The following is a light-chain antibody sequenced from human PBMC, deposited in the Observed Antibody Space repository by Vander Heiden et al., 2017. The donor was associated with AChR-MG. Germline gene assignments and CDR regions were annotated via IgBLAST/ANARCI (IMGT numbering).Light chain of an antibody. CDR1: QSVSSSY. Sequence: EIVLTQSPGTLSLSPGERATLSCRASQSVSSSYLAWYQQKPGQAPRLLIYGASSRATGIQDRFSGSGSGTDFTLTSSRLEPEDFEVYYCQQYGTWTFGQGTKVEIK. J-gene: IGKJ1*01. CDR3: QQYGTWT. CDR2: GAS. V-gene: IGKV3-20*01.